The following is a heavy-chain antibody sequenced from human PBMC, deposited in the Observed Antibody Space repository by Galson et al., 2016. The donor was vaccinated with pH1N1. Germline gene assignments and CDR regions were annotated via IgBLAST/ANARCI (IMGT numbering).Heavy chain of an antibody. CDR3: AKGGRVGTEGYYYALDV. CDR2: ISAASTRT. V-gene: IGHV3-23*01. Sequence: SLRLSCAASGFIFSSYAMTWVRQAPGKEPEWVSAISAASTRTYYPDSVKGRFIISRDNSKNTLYLQMNSLRAEDTAEYYCAKGGRVGTEGYYYALDVWGQGTTVIVSS. J-gene: IGHJ6*02. CDR1: GFIFSSYA. D-gene: IGHD1/OR15-1a*01.